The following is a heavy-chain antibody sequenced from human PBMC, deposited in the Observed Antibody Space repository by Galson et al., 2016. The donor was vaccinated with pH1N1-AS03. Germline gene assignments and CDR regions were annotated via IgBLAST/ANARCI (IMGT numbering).Heavy chain of an antibody. J-gene: IGHJ3*01. V-gene: IGHV4-4*02. Sequence: HSGSTNYNPSLKSRVTMSVGKSKNQFSLKLNSVTAADTAVYYCAAGRTNAFDFWGQGTKVTVSS. D-gene: IGHD1-14*01. CDR2: HSGST. CDR3: AAGRTNAFDF.